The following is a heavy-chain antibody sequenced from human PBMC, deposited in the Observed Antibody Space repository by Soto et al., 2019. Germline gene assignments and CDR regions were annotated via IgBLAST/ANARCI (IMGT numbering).Heavy chain of an antibody. J-gene: IGHJ6*02. CDR1: GYTFTSYG. CDR3: ARDPNDSSAYYHHYYYGMDV. Sequence: VASVKVSCKASGYTFTSYGIHWVRQAPGQRLEWTGWINAGNGNTKYSKKFQGRVTITRDTSASTAYLELSSLRSEDTAVYYCARDPNDSSAYYHHYYYGMDVWGQGTTVTVSS. V-gene: IGHV1-3*01. CDR2: INAGNGNT. D-gene: IGHD3-22*01.